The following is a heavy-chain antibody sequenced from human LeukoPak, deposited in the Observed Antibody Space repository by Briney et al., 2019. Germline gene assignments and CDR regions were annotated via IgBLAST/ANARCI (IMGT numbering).Heavy chain of an antibody. D-gene: IGHD1-26*01. CDR3: AIGNSGSYYF. CDR2: IIPIFGTA. V-gene: IGHV1-69*05. Sequence: ASVKVSCKASGGTFSSYAIIWVRQAPGQGLEWMGGIIPIFGTANYAQKFQGRVTITTDESTSTAYMELSSLRSEDTAVYYCAIGNSGSYYFWGQGTLVTVSS. CDR1: GGTFSSYA. J-gene: IGHJ4*02.